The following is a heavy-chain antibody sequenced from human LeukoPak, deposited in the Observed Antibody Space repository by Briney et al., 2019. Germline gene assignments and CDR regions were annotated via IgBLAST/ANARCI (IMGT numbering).Heavy chain of an antibody. V-gene: IGHV3-30*02. CDR3: ARWLELMRNFDW. D-gene: IGHD5-24*01. J-gene: IGHJ4*02. CDR2: IRYDGSNK. CDR1: GFTFSSYG. Sequence: PGVSLRLSCAASGFTFSSYGMHWVRQAPGKGLEWVAFIRYDGSNKYYADSVKGRFTISRDNSKNTLYLQMNSLRAEDTAVYYCARWLELMRNFDWWGQGTLVTVSS.